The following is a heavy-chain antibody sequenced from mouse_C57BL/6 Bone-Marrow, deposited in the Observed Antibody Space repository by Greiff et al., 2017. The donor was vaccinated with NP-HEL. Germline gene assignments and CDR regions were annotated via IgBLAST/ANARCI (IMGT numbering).Heavy chain of an antibody. CDR1: GYTFTDYE. CDR3: TRGEKETNGQLEYFDY. V-gene: IGHV1-15*01. Sequence: VQLQQSGAELVRPGASVTLSCKASGYTFTDYEMHWVKQTPVHGLEWIGAIDPETGGTAYNQKFKGKAILTADKSSSTAYMELRSLTSEDSAVYYCTRGEKETNGQLEYFDYWGQGTTLTVSS. CDR2: IDPETGGT. D-gene: IGHD3-2*01. J-gene: IGHJ2*01.